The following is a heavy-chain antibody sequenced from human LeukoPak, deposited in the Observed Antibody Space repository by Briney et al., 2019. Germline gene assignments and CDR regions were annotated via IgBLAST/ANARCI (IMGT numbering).Heavy chain of an antibody. Sequence: SETLSLTCTVSGGSISSYYWSWIRQPPGKGLEWIRYIYYSGSTNYNPSLKSRVTISVDTSKNQFSLKLSSVTAADTAVYYCASGTYYYDSSGYYRYFDYWGQGTLVTVSS. CDR1: GGSISSYY. CDR2: IYYSGST. D-gene: IGHD3-22*01. V-gene: IGHV4-59*12. CDR3: ASGTYYYDSSGYYRYFDY. J-gene: IGHJ4*02.